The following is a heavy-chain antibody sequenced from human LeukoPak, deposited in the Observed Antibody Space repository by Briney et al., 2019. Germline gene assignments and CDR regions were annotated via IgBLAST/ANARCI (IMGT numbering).Heavy chain of an antibody. CDR2: ISHDGSEK. V-gene: IGHV3-30-3*01. D-gene: IGHD6-13*01. CDR3: ARDTGSSWSFDY. CDR1: GFTLSSYA. Sequence: GGSLRLSCAASGFTLSSYAICWVRQAPGKGLDWVALISHDGSEKYFTDSVKGRFTISRDDSENTLYLQMNSLRAEDTAVYYCARDTGSSWSFDYWGQGTLVTVSS. J-gene: IGHJ4*02.